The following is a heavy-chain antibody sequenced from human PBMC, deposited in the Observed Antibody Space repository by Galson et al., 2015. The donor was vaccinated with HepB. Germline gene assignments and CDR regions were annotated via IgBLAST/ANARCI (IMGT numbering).Heavy chain of an antibody. CDR1: GYTLTSDA. D-gene: IGHD5/OR15-5a*01. Sequence: SVKVSCKASGYTLTSDAMHWVRQAPGQRLEWMGWINAGNGNTKYSQKFQGRVTITRDTSASTAYMELSSLRSEDTAVYYCASEDRVYAFDIWGQGTMVTVSS. V-gene: IGHV1-3*01. CDR2: INAGNGNT. J-gene: IGHJ3*02. CDR3: ASEDRVYAFDI.